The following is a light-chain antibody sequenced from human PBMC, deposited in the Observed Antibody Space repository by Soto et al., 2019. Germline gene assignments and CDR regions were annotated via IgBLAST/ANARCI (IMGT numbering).Light chain of an antibody. CDR2: GVS. V-gene: IGKV3-20*01. CDR1: QSVNRGY. Sequence: EIVLTQSPGTLSLSPGERATLSCRASQSVNRGYLAWYQQRPGQGPRLLIYGVSARATGIPDRFSGSGSGTDFTLTIRRLEPEDFAVYYCQQYSSSFTFGPGTKVDLK. J-gene: IGKJ3*01. CDR3: QQYSSSFT.